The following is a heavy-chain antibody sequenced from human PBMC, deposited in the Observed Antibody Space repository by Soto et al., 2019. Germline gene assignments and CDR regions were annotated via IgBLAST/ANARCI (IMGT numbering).Heavy chain of an antibody. CDR2: IKSKSDGGTT. CDR1: GFTFSDAW. J-gene: IGHJ1*01. Sequence: GGSLRLSCAASGFTFSDAWMSWVRQAPGKGLDWVGRIKSKSDGGTTEYTAPVRGRFTISRDDPTNTLYLQMNSLKTEDTAVYYCTTDLWRIAVVVGSTGYFYHWGQGTPVTVSS. V-gene: IGHV3-15*01. CDR3: TTDLWRIAVVVGSTGYFYH. D-gene: IGHD2-15*01.